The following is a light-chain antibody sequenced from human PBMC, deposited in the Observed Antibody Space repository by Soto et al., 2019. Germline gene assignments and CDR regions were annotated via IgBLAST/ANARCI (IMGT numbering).Light chain of an antibody. CDR2: EVS. CDR1: SSDVGGYNY. Sequence: QSALTQPASVSGSPGQSVTISCTGTSSDVGGYNYVSWYQQHPGKAPKLMIYEVSNRPSGVSNRFSGSKSGNTASLTISGVQAEDEADYYCTSYRSSNTGVFGGGTKLTVL. J-gene: IGLJ3*02. V-gene: IGLV2-14*01. CDR3: TSYRSSNTGV.